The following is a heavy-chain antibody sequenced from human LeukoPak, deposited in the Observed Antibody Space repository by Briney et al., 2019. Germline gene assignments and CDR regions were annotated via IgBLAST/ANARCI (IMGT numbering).Heavy chain of an antibody. Sequence: PSETLSLTCIVSGGSISSYYWNWIRQPPGKGLEWIGYIYYSGSTNYNPSLKSRVTISVDTSKNQFSLKLSSVTAADTAVYYCARMVGWGARRYYYYMDVWGKGTTVTISS. D-gene: IGHD1-26*01. J-gene: IGHJ6*03. V-gene: IGHV4-59*01. CDR3: ARMVGWGARRYYYYMDV. CDR1: GGSISSYY. CDR2: IYYSGST.